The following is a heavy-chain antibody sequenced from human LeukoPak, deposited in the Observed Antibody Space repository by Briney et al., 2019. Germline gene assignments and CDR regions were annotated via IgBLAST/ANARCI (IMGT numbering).Heavy chain of an antibody. J-gene: IGHJ4*02. CDR2: IHYSGST. CDR1: GGSFSPYY. D-gene: IGHD5-18*01. CDR3: ARFGYNYGLDY. V-gene: IGHV4-59*01. Sequence: PSETLSLTCAVYGGSFSPYYWSWIRQPPGKGLEWIGYIHYSGSTNYNPSLKSRVTMSVDTSKNQFSLKLSSVTAADTAVYYCARFGYNYGLDYWGQGTLVTVSS.